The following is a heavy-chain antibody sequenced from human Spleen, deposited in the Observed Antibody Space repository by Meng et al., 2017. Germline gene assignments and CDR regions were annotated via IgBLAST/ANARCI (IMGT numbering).Heavy chain of an antibody. J-gene: IGHJ6*02. D-gene: IGHD3-10*01. CDR1: GYTFTNYD. Sequence: ASVKVSCKASGYTFTNYDIIWVRQATGQGLEWVGWMNPNSGNTGFAQKFQGRVTMTRNTSISTASMELRSLRSEDTAVYYCARPKPSSGSYRDFGMDVWGQGTTVTVSS. CDR2: MNPNSGNT. V-gene: IGHV1-8*01. CDR3: ARPKPSSGSYRDFGMDV.